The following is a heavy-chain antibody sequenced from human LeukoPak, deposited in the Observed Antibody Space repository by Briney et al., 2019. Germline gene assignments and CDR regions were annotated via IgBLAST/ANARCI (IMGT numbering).Heavy chain of an antibody. V-gene: IGHV3-21*01. CDR1: GFTFSSYS. D-gene: IGHD3-3*01. Sequence: GGSLRLSCAASGFTFSSYSMNWVRQAPGKGLEWVSSISSSSSYIYYADSVKGRFTISRDNAKNSLYLQMNSLRAEDTAVYYCARATGEHYDFWSGQVLGYWGQGTLVTVSS. CDR3: ARATGEHYDFWSGQVLGY. CDR2: ISSSSSYI. J-gene: IGHJ4*02.